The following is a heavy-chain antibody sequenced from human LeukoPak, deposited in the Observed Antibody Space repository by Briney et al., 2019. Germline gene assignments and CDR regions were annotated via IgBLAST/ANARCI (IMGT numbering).Heavy chain of an antibody. V-gene: IGHV4-4*09. D-gene: IGHD2-8*01. CDR2: IYTSGST. J-gene: IGHJ3*01. CDR3: AKWGDAFDL. Sequence: SDTLSLTCSVSGGSITYYYCNWIRQAPGKGLEWIGYIYTSGSTNYNPSLKSRVTMSVDTSNNQVSLKLSSVTAADTAVYYCAKWGDAFDLWGQGTMVTVSS. CDR1: GGSITYYY.